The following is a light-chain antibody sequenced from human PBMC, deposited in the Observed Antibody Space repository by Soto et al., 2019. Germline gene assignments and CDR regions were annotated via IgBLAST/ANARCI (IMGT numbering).Light chain of an antibody. V-gene: IGLV2-14*01. CDR1: SSDVGGYNY. CDR2: DVN. J-gene: IGLJ2*01. CDR3: CSYTSSNTVL. Sequence: QSALTQHASVSGSPGQSITISCTGTSSDVGGYNYVSWYQQHPGKAPKLMIYDVNNRPSGVSNRFSGSKSDNTASLTISGLQAADEADYYCCSYTSSNTVLFGEGTKLTVL.